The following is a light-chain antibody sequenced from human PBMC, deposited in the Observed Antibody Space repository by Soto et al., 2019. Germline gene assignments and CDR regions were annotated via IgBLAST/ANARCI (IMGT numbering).Light chain of an antibody. CDR1: QSVSNN. J-gene: IGKJ5*01. CDR2: DAS. V-gene: IGKV3-11*01. CDR3: QQRSNWPRVT. Sequence: EIVSAHSPATRSVCRVETATLSCRASQSVSNNVAWYQQKPGQAPRLLIYDASNRATGTPARFSGSGSGADFTLSISSLEPEDFAVYFCQQRSNWPRVTFGQGTRLEIK.